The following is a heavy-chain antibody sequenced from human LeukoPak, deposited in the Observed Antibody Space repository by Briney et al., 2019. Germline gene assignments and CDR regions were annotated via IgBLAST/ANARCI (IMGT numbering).Heavy chain of an antibody. CDR2: INHSGST. J-gene: IGHJ6*03. Sequence: SETLSLTCAVYGGSFSGYYWSWIRQPPGKGLEWIGEINHSGSTNYNPSLKSRVTISVGTSKNQFSLKLSSVTAADTAVYYCAKAAAGGYYYYYYMDVWGKGTTVTVSS. CDR1: GGSFSGYY. V-gene: IGHV4-34*01. CDR3: AKAAAGGYYYYYYMDV. D-gene: IGHD6-13*01.